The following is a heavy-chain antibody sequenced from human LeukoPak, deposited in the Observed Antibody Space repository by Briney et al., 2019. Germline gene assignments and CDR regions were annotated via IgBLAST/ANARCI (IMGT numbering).Heavy chain of an antibody. Sequence: SETLSLTCTVSGGSISSYYWSWIRQPPGKGLEWIGYIYYSGSTNCNPSLKSRVTISVDTSKNQISLKLSSVTAADTAVYYCASDYGGNSPSYYYGMDVWGQGTTVTVSS. D-gene: IGHD4-23*01. V-gene: IGHV4-59*01. CDR2: IYYSGST. CDR3: ASDYGGNSPSYYYGMDV. CDR1: GGSISSYY. J-gene: IGHJ6*02.